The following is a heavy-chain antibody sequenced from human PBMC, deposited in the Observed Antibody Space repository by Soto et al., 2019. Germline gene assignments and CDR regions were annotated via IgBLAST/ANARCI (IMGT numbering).Heavy chain of an antibody. CDR2: IYPGDSDT. CDR3: ARKNTRPTVCFDY. J-gene: IGHJ4*02. D-gene: IGHD4-17*01. Sequence: GESLKISCNGSGYSFTSYWIGWVRQMPGKGLEWMGIIYPGDSDTRYSPSFQGQVTISADKSISKAYLQWSSLKASDTAMYYCARKNTRPTVCFDYWGQGTLVTVSS. CDR1: GYSFTSYW. V-gene: IGHV5-51*01.